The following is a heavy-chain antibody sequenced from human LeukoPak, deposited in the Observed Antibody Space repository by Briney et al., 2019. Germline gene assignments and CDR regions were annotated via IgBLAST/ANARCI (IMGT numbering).Heavy chain of an antibody. D-gene: IGHD6-13*01. V-gene: IGHV1-3*01. CDR2: INAGNGNT. CDR3: ARDLVSSRATGPWGY. CDR1: GYTFTSYA. J-gene: IGHJ4*02. Sequence: GASVKVSRKASGYTFTSYAMHWVRQAPGQRLEWMGWINAGNGNTKYSQKFQGRVTITRDTSASTAYMELSSLRSEDTAVYYCARDLVSSRATGPWGYWGQGTLVTVSS.